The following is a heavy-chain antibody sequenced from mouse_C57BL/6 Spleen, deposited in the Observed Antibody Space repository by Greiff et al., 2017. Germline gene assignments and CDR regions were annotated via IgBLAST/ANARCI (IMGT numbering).Heavy chain of an antibody. J-gene: IGHJ3*01. Sequence: EVQLQQSGGGLVQPGGSMKLSCAASGFTFSDAWMDWVRQSPEKGLEWVAEIRNKANNHATYYAESVKGRLTISRDDSKSSVYLQMNGLRAEDTGIYCCGYGNCAAWFAYWGQGTLVTVSA. CDR2: IRNKANNHAT. CDR3: GYGNCAAWFAY. CDR1: GFTFSDAW. D-gene: IGHD2-1*01. V-gene: IGHV6-6*01.